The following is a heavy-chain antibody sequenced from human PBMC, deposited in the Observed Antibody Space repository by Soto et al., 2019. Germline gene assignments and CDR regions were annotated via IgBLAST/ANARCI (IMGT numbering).Heavy chain of an antibody. V-gene: IGHV3-23*01. Sequence: GSLRLSCAASGFTFNNYAMSWVRQAPGKGLEWVSGISGSGGSTYYADSVKGRFTISRDNSKNTLYLQMNSLRAEDTAVYYCAKDVGYRYFDIWGRGTLVTVSS. CDR2: ISGSGGST. J-gene: IGHJ2*01. D-gene: IGHD3-10*01. CDR1: GFTFNNYA. CDR3: AKDVGYRYFDI.